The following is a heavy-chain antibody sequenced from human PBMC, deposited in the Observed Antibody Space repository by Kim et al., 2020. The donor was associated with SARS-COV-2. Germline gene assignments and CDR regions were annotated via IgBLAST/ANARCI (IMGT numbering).Heavy chain of an antibody. V-gene: IGHV3-15*01. Sequence: GGSLRLSCAASGFTFSNAWMSWVRQAPGKGLEWVGRIKSKTDGGTTDYAAPVKGRFTISRDDSKNTLYLQMNSLKTEDTAVYYCTTDVWSGYPRGAFDIWGQGTMVTVSS. CDR1: GFTFSNAW. D-gene: IGHD3-3*01. CDR3: TTDVWSGYPRGAFDI. J-gene: IGHJ3*02. CDR2: IKSKTDGGTT.